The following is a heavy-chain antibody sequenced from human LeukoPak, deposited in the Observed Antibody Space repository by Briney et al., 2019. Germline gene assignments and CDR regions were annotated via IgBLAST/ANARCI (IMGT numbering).Heavy chain of an antibody. CDR1: GFTFSSYS. CDR3: ARGLLGYYYMDV. V-gene: IGHV3-21*01. Sequence: PGGSLRVSCAASGFTFSSYSMNWIRQAPGKGLEWVSSISSSSSYIYYADSVKGRFTISRDNAKNSLYLQMNSLRAEDTAVYYCARGLLGYYYMDVWGKGTTVTVSS. D-gene: IGHD1-26*01. J-gene: IGHJ6*03. CDR2: ISSSSSYI.